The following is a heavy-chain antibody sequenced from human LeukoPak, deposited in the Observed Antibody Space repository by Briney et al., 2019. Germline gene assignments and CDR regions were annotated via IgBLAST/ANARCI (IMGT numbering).Heavy chain of an antibody. J-gene: IGHJ4*02. D-gene: IGHD6-25*01. Sequence: PGGSLRLSWAASGFTFSSYAMSWVRQAPGKGLEWVSSISGSGGSTYYADSVKGQFTISRDNSKNTLYLQMNSLRAEDTAVYYCAKARGSAYYFDYWGQGTLVTVSS. CDR2: ISGSGGST. V-gene: IGHV3-23*01. CDR1: GFTFSSYA. CDR3: AKARGSAYYFDY.